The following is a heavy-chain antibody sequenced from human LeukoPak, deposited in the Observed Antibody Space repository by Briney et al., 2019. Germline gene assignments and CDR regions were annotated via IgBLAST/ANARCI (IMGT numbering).Heavy chain of an antibody. J-gene: IGHJ4*02. V-gene: IGHV4-39*01. CDR2: IYYSGST. D-gene: IGHD3-10*01. CDR3: AGLGTMVRGVQYYFDY. Sequence: SETLSLTCTVSGGSISSSSYYWGWIRQPPGKGLEWIGSIYYSGSTYYNPSLKSRVTISVDTSKNQFSLKLSSVTAADTAVYYCAGLGTMVRGVQYYFDYWGQGTLVTVSS. CDR1: GGSISSSSYY.